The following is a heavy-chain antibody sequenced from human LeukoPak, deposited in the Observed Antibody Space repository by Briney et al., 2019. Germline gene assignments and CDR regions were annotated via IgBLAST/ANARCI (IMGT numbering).Heavy chain of an antibody. D-gene: IGHD6-13*01. Sequence: PGGSLRLSCAASGFTFDDYAMHWVRQAPGKGLEWVSGISWNSGSIGYADSVKGRFTISRDNAKNSLYLQMNSLRAEDMALYYCAKAHMYSSSWYVSYYFDYWGQGTLVTVSS. CDR1: GFTFDDYA. CDR3: AKAHMYSSSWYVSYYFDY. CDR2: ISWNSGSI. V-gene: IGHV3-9*03. J-gene: IGHJ4*02.